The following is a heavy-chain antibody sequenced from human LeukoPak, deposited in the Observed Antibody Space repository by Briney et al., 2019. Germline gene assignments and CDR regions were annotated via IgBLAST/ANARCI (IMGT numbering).Heavy chain of an antibody. V-gene: IGHV4-61*02. Sequence: PSETLSLTCTVSGGSISSGSYYWSWIRQPAGKGLEWIGRIYTSGSTNYNPSLKSRVTISVDTSKNQFSLKLSSVTAADTAVYYCARASYYYDSSGYYSYAFDIWGQGTMVTVSS. J-gene: IGHJ3*02. D-gene: IGHD3-22*01. CDR1: GGSISSGSYY. CDR2: IYTSGST. CDR3: ARASYYYDSSGYYSYAFDI.